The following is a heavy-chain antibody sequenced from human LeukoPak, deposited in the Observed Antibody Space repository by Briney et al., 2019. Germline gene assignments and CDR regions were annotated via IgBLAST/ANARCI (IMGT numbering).Heavy chain of an antibody. CDR1: GFTFRSYA. CDR3: AKRNSSGWYYFDY. D-gene: IGHD6-19*01. V-gene: IGHV3-23*01. CDR2: ISNSGVNT. Sequence: GGSLRLSCEASGFTFRSYAMSWVRQAPGKGLEWVSLISNSGVNTYYANSVKGRFTISRDNSKHTLYLQMNSLRDEDTAIYYCAKRNSSGWYYFDYWGQGTLVTVSS. J-gene: IGHJ4*02.